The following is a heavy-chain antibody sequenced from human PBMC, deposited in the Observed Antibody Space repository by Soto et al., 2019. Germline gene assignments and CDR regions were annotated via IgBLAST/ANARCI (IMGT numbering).Heavy chain of an antibody. D-gene: IGHD6-13*01. CDR3: AKDSWYFDL. Sequence: GGSLRLSCEVSGFVFTNFWMHWVRHVPGKGLVWVARIDTSGHSTNYAESVKGRFTISRDNAKNTVSLQMNSLRVEDTGVYYCAKDSWYFDLWSQGSQVTVSS. CDR2: IDTSGHST. CDR1: GFVFTNFW. V-gene: IGHV3-74*01. J-gene: IGHJ4*02.